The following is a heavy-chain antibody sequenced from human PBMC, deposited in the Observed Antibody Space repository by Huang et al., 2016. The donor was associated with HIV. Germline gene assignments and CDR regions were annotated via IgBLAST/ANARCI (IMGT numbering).Heavy chain of an antibody. CDR3: ARERISTGGHYYYYYHMDV. CDR2: INHSGST. Sequence: QVQLQQGGAGLLKPSETLSLTCAVYGASFSDYYWRWIRQPPGKGLAWIGEINHSGSTNDNPSLKSRVTMSVDTSKNQFSLKLSSVTAADTAVYYCARERISTGGHYYYYYHMDVWGKGTTVSVSS. J-gene: IGHJ6*03. V-gene: IGHV4-34*01. CDR1: GASFSDYY. D-gene: IGHD2-15*01.